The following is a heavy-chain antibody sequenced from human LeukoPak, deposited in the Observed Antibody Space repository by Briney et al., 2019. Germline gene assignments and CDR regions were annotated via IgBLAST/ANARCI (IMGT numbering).Heavy chain of an antibody. CDR1: GYTFTSYD. CDR2: MNPNSGNT. J-gene: IGHJ6*03. Sequence: GASVKVSCKASGYTFTSYDINWVRQATGQGLEWMGWMNPNSGNTGYAQKLQGRVTMTRNTSISTAYMELSSLRSEDTAVYYCARVRGQQLGHYYMDVWGKGTTVTVSS. V-gene: IGHV1-8*01. CDR3: ARVRGQQLGHYYMDV. D-gene: IGHD6-13*01.